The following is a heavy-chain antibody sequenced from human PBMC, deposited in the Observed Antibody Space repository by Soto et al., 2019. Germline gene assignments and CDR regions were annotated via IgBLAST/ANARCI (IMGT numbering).Heavy chain of an antibody. Sequence: SETLSLTCVVSSDSISSSSYYWGWIRQPPGKGLEWIGSIYYSGSTYYNPSLKSRVTISVDTSKNQFSLKLSSVTAADTAVYYCARRDYGDYFDYWGQGTLVTVSS. D-gene: IGHD4-17*01. CDR1: SDSISSSSYY. CDR3: ARRDYGDYFDY. V-gene: IGHV4-39*01. CDR2: IYYSGST. J-gene: IGHJ4*02.